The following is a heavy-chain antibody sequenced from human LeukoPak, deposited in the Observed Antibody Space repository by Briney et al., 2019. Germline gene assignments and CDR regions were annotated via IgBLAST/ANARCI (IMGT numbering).Heavy chain of an antibody. CDR1: GYTFTSYA. D-gene: IGHD6-19*01. V-gene: IGHV1-3*01. J-gene: IGHJ4*02. Sequence: GASVKVSCKASGYTFTSYAMHWVRQAPGQRLKWMGWINAGNGNTKYSQKFQGRVTITRDTSASTAYMELSSLRSEDTAVYYCAPTSRDSSGWYGYFDYWGQGTLVTVSS. CDR2: INAGNGNT. CDR3: APTSRDSSGWYGYFDY.